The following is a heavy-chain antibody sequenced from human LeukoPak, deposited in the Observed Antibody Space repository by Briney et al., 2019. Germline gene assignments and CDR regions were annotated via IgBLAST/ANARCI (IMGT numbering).Heavy chain of an antibody. D-gene: IGHD3-10*01. CDR1: GFTFNNYG. V-gene: IGHV3-23*01. J-gene: IGHJ4*02. CDR3: AKTYYYGSGSYQGPYFDY. Sequence: GGSLRLSCAASGFTFNNYGMSWVRQAPGKGLEWVSGISGTGGNTFYADSVKGRFTISRDNSKNTLYLQMSSLRAEDTAIYYCAKTYYYGSGSYQGPYFDYWGQGTLVTVSS. CDR2: ISGTGGNT.